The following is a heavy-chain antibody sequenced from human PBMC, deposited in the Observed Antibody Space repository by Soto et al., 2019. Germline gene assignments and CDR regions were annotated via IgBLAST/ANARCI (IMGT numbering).Heavy chain of an antibody. V-gene: IGHV1-18*04. CDR3: ARRIQLWLHLQEYYYYCSTDV. J-gene: IGHJ6*03. Sequence: GASVKVSCKASGYTFTSYGISWVRQAPGQGLEWMGWISAYNGNTNYAQKLKGRVTMTTDTSTSTDYMELRSLRSDDTAVYYCARRIQLWLHLQEYYYYCSTDVWCKGPMLSVFS. CDR1: GYTFTSYG. CDR2: ISAYNGNT. D-gene: IGHD5-18*01.